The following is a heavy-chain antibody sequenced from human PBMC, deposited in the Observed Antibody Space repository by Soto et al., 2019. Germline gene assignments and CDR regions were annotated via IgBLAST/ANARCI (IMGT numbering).Heavy chain of an antibody. CDR2: ISASTRNT. CDR3: VRCYCSVGSCYACWHFDL. Sequence: QVQLVQSGGEVKKPGASVKVSCQASGYTFSDYAISWVRQAPGQGLEWMGWISASTRNTDQAQNFQDRVIMTLDTSTNTAYMELRSLRSDDTAVYYCVRCYCSVGSCYACWHFDLWGRGTLVTVSS. V-gene: IGHV1-18*01. D-gene: IGHD2-15*01. CDR1: GYTFSDYA. J-gene: IGHJ2*01.